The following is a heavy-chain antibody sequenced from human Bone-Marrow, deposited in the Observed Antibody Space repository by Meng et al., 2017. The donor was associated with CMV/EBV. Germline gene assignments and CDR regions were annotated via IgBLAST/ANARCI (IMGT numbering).Heavy chain of an antibody. V-gene: IGHV3-33*06. D-gene: IGHD5-12*01. CDR3: AKDRYSGYDLAY. CDR1: GFTFSSYG. J-gene: IGHJ4*02. Sequence: GGSLRLSCAASGFTFSSYGMHWVRQAPGKGLEWVAVIWYDGSNKYYADSVKGRFTISRDNSKNTLYLQMNSLRAEDTAVYYCAKDRYSGYDLAYWGQGTLVTVPS. CDR2: IWYDGSNK.